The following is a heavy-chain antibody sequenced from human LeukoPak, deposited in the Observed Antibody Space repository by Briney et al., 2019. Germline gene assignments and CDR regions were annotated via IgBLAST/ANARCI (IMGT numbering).Heavy chain of an antibody. J-gene: IGHJ6*03. CDR1: GFTFSSYW. D-gene: IGHD5-18*01. CDR2: IKQDGSEK. V-gene: IGHV3-7*01. Sequence: GGSLRLSCAASGFTFSSYWMSWVRQAPGKGLEWVANIKQDGSEKYYVDSVKGRFTISRDNAKNSLYLQMNSLRAEDTAVYYCARAQGSYGYYYYYYMDVWGKGTTVTVSS. CDR3: ARAQGSYGYYYYYYMDV.